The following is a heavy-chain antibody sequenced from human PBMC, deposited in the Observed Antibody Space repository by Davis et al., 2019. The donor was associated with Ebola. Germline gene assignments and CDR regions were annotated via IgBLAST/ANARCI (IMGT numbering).Heavy chain of an antibody. V-gene: IGHV1-2*02. Sequence: ASVKVSCKASGYTFTGYYMHWVRQAPGQGLEWMGWINPNSGGTNYAQKFQGRVTMTRDTSISTAYMELSRLRSDDTAVYYCARDGCSGGSCYEGYGMDVWGQGTTVTVSS. CDR3: ARDGCSGGSCYEGYGMDV. J-gene: IGHJ6*02. D-gene: IGHD2-15*01. CDR1: GYTFTGYY. CDR2: INPNSGGT.